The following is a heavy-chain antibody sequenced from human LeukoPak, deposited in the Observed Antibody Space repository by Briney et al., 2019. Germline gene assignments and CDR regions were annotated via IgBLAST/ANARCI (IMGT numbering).Heavy chain of an antibody. Sequence: SETLSLTCAVSGGSISSEGYWSWLRQPPGKGLEWIGQIYYIGSTNYNPSLESRVIMSLDKSTNQLSLRFNSVTAADTAVYYCARHGSYSLAFWGQGALVTVSS. J-gene: IGHJ4*02. CDR2: IYYIGST. CDR3: ARHGSYSLAF. V-gene: IGHV4-4*02. D-gene: IGHD1-26*01. CDR1: GGSISSEGY.